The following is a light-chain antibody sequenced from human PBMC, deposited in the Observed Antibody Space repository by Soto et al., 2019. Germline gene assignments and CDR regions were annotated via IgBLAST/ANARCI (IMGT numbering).Light chain of an antibody. J-gene: IGKJ1*01. Sequence: VFTLSPCTLSLPPGPRAILPGSASHTVNSNYLAWYRQKPGQAPRLLIYTTSSRATGVPDRFSGSGSGTDFTLTISRLEPEDFAMYYCQQYGTLPWMFGQGTKVDIK. V-gene: IGKV3-20*01. CDR1: HTVNSNY. CDR3: QQYGTLPWM. CDR2: TTS.